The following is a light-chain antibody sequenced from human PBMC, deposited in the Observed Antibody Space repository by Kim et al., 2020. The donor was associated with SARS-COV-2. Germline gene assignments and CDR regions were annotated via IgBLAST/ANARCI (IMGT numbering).Light chain of an antibody. V-gene: IGLV3-1*01. CDR3: QAWDSTTVI. CDR1: KSGDKY. J-gene: IGLJ2*01. CDR2: EDT. Sequence: SYELTQPPSVSVSPGQTASISCSGDKSGDKYACWYQQRPGQSPVLVIYEDTTRPSGIPDRFSASTSGNTATLTISGTQAMDEADYYCQAWDSTTVIFGGGTQLTVL.